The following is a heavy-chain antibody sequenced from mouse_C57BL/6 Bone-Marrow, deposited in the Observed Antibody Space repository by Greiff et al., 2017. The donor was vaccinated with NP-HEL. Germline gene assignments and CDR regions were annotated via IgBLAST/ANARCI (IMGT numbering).Heavy chain of an antibody. Sequence: EVMLVESGEGLVKPGGSLKLSCAASGFTFSSYAMSWVRQTPEKRLEWVAYISSGGDYIYYADTVKGRFTISRDNARNTLYLQMSSLKSEDTAMYYCTRVGDDYDYFDYWGQGTTLTVSS. CDR1: GFTFSSYA. CDR2: ISSGGDYI. D-gene: IGHD2-4*01. CDR3: TRVGDDYDYFDY. V-gene: IGHV5-9-1*02. J-gene: IGHJ2*01.